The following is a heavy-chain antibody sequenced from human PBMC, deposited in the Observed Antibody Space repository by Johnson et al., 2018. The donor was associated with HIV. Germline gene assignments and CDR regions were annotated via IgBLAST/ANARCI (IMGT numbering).Heavy chain of an antibody. J-gene: IGHJ3*01. Sequence: QVQLVESGGGVVQPGKSLRLSCAGTGFTFSAYPMHWVRQTPAKGLEWMAIISYDGANADYADSVKGRFTISRDNSNNRLYLQVSGLRTEDTGVYYCARDGAIHLHEDVFDFWGQGTTVTVSS. D-gene: IGHD5-18*01. CDR2: ISYDGANA. CDR1: GFTFSAYP. V-gene: IGHV3-30-3*01. CDR3: ARDGAIHLHEDVFDF.